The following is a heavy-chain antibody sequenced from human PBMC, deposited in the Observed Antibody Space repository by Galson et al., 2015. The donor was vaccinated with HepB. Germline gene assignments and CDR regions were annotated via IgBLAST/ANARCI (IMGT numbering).Heavy chain of an antibody. Sequence: SVKVSCKASGYTFTSYGISWVRQAPGQGLEWMGWISAYNGNTNYAQKLRGRVTMTTDTSTSTAYMELRSLRSDDTAVYYCARDWYCGGDCSPSQTPRDYWGQGTLVTVSS. CDR2: ISAYNGNT. V-gene: IGHV1-18*04. J-gene: IGHJ4*02. CDR3: ARDWYCGGDCSPSQTPRDY. CDR1: GYTFTSYG. D-gene: IGHD2-21*02.